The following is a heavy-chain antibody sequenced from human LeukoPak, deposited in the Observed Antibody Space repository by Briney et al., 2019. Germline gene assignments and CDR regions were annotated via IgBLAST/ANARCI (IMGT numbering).Heavy chain of an antibody. J-gene: IGHJ4*02. CDR2: IRYDGSNL. Sequence: GGSLRLSCAASGFSFSNYGMHWVRQAPGKGLEWVSFIRYDGSNLYYADSVKGRFTISRDNSKSTLYLQMNSLRAEDTAIYYCAKGAPNLSDYWGQGTLVTVSS. D-gene: IGHD2/OR15-2a*01. V-gene: IGHV3-30*02. CDR1: GFSFSNYG. CDR3: AKGAPNLSDY.